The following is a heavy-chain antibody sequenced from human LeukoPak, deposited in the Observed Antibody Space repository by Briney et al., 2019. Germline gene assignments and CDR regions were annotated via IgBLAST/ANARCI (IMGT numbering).Heavy chain of an antibody. V-gene: IGHV3-7*01. J-gene: IGHJ6*03. D-gene: IGHD2-21*02. CDR3: ARVPVVTAPEVYMDV. CDR2: IKQDGSEK. CDR1: GFTFSSYS. Sequence: GGSLRLSCAASGFTFSSYSMNWVRQAPGKGLEWVANIKQDGSEKYYVDSVKGRFTISRDNAKNSLYLQMNSLRAEDTAVHYCARVPVVTAPEVYMDVWGKGTTVTVSS.